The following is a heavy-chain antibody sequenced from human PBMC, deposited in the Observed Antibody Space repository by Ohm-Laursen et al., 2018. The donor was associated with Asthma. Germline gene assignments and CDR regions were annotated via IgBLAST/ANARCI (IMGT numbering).Heavy chain of an antibody. V-gene: IGHV1-69*17. CDR2: IIPLFGLP. CDR1: GGTFSSYA. Sequence: GSSVKVSCKASGGTFSSYAITWVRQAPGQGLEWVGGIIPLFGLPKYAQKFKGRVTITADKSTSTAYMDLTSLTSEDTAVYYCARSRQQLVRYDGFDIWGQGTMVTVSS. J-gene: IGHJ3*02. CDR3: ARSRQQLVRYDGFDI. D-gene: IGHD6-6*01.